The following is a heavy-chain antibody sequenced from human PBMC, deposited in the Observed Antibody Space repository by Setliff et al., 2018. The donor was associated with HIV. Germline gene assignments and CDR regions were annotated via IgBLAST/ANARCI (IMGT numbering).Heavy chain of an antibody. CDR3: AIRREVVVATTRRGLDI. D-gene: IGHD2-15*01. J-gene: IGHJ3*02. CDR2: MSPINGNV. V-gene: IGHV1-8*02. Sequence: ASEKASCKASCYTFTSYHINWVRQAAGQCLEWMGWMSPINGNVGYAPNFRGRVTMPRNTSIGTAYLELNRLMSEDTAVYFCAIRREVVVATTRRGLDIWGQGTMVTVSS. CDR1: CYTFTSYH.